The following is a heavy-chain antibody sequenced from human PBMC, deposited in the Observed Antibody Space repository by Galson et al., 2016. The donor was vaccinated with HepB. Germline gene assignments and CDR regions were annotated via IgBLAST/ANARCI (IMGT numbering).Heavy chain of an antibody. J-gene: IGHJ5*02. D-gene: IGHD3-3*01. CDR2: ISASGVT. Sequence: SLRLSCAASGFRFTKFAMTWVRQAPGKGLEWVSGISASGVTYYADSVRGRFTVSRDDSKNTVFLQMKSLRADDTALYYCAKDAIGMVIGWLDPWGQGTQV. V-gene: IGHV3-23*01. CDR1: GFRFTKFA. CDR3: AKDAIGMVIGWLDP.